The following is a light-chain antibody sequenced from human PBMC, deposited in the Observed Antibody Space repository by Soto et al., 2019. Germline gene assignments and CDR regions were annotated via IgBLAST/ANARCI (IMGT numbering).Light chain of an antibody. J-gene: IGLJ2*01. CDR3: QSHDNSLSGLV. CDR1: SSNIGAGYD. CDR2: GNS. V-gene: IGLV1-40*01. Sequence: QAVVTQPPSVSGAPGQGVTISCTGSSSNIGAGYDVHWYQHLPGTAPKLLIYGNSNRPSGVPDRFSGSNSGTSASLAITGLQAEDEADYYCQSHDNSLSGLVFGGGTKVTVL.